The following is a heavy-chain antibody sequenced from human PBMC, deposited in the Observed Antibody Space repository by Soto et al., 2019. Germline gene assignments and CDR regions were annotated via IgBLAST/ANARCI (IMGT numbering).Heavy chain of an antibody. Sequence: EVQLVESGGTLVQPGRSLRLSCAASGFTFNDCAMHWVRQTPGKGLEWVSAINWSGDIVSYATSVRGRFTISRDNAANSLYLEMNSLRAEDTAFYYCVIDLSRDISTSWSDPWGQGTLVTVSS. CDR1: GFTFNDCA. CDR3: VIDLSRDISTSWSDP. CDR2: INWSGDIV. D-gene: IGHD3-9*01. J-gene: IGHJ5*02. V-gene: IGHV3-9*01.